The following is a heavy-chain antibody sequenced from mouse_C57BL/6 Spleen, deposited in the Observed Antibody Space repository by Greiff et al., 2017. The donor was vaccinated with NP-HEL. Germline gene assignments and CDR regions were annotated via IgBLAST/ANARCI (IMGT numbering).Heavy chain of an antibody. CDR1: GYAFSSSW. J-gene: IGHJ2*01. Sequence: QVQLQQSGPELVKPGASVKISCKASGYAFSSSWMNWVKQRPGKGLEWIGRIYPGDGDTNYNGKFKGKATLTADKSSSTAYMQLSSLTSEDSAVYFCARTYFDYWGQSTTLTVSS. V-gene: IGHV1-82*01. CDR2: IYPGDGDT. CDR3: ARTYFDY.